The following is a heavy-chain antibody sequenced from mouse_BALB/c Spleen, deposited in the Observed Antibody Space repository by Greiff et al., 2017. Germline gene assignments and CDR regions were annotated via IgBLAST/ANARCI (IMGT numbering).Heavy chain of an antibody. V-gene: IGHV7-3*02. J-gene: IGHJ1*01. CDR2: IRNKANGYTT. D-gene: IGHD1-2*01. Sequence: EVQLQESGGGLVQPGGSLRLSCATSGFTFTDYYMSWVRQPPGKALEWLGFIRNKANGYTTEYSASVKGRFTISRDNSQSILYLQMNTLRAEDSATYYCARGLLRPFDVWGAGTTVTVSS. CDR1: GFTFTDYY. CDR3: ARGLLRPFDV.